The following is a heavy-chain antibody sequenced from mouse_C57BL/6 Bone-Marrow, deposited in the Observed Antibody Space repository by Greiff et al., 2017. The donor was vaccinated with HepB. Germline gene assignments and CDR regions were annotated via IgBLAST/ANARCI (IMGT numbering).Heavy chain of an antibody. D-gene: IGHD1-1*01. CDR3: ARNGSSYGDYFDY. CDR2: INPYNGGT. J-gene: IGHJ2*01. CDR1: GYTFTDYY. Sequence: EVQLQQSGPVLVKPGASVKMSCKASGYTFTDYYMNWVKQSHGKSLEWIGVINPYNGGTSYNQKFKGKATLTVDKSSSTAYMELNSLTSEDSAVYYCARNGSSYGDYFDYWGQGTTLTVSS. V-gene: IGHV1-19*01.